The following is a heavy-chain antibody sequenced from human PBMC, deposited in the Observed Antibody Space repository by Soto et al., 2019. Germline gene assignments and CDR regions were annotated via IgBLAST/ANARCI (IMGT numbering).Heavy chain of an antibody. CDR3: AKDSVVGVVAAMAPSDY. J-gene: IGHJ4*02. CDR2: ISGSGGST. V-gene: IGHV3-23*01. CDR1: GFTFSSYA. D-gene: IGHD2-15*01. Sequence: EVQLLESGGGLVQPGGSLRLSCAASGFTFSSYAMSWVRQAPGKGLEWVSAISGSGGSTYYAEYEKGRFTISRDNSKNTLYLQMNSLRAEDTAVYYCAKDSVVGVVAAMAPSDYWGQGTLVTVSS.